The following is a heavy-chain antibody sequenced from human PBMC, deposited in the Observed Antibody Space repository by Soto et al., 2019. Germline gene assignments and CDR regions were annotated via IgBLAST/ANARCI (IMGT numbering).Heavy chain of an antibody. J-gene: IGHJ2*01. CDR2: IDHSGSI. Sequence: QVQLQQWGAGLLKPSETLSLTCAVYGGSFSYYYWNWIRQHPGKGLEWIGEIDHSGSINYNPSLKSLVTILVDTSKNQFSLELSSVTAAATAVYYCARCRPSKVVPPGYFALWGRGTLVPVSS. D-gene: IGHD2-15*01. CDR1: GGSFSYYY. CDR3: ARCRPSKVVPPGYFAL. V-gene: IGHV4-34*01.